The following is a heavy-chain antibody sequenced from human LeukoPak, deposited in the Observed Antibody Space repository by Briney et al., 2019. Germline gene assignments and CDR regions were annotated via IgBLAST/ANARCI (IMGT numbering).Heavy chain of an antibody. D-gene: IGHD4-17*01. CDR2: IKSKTDGGTT. Sequence: GGSLRLSCAASGFTFSNAWMSWVRQAPGKGLEWAGRIKSKTDGGTTDYAAPVKGRFTISRDDSKNTLYLQMNSLKTEDTAVYYCTEGSEGDYNYYYYGMDVWGKGTTVTVSS. V-gene: IGHV3-15*01. CDR1: GFTFSNAW. CDR3: TEGSEGDYNYYYYGMDV. J-gene: IGHJ6*04.